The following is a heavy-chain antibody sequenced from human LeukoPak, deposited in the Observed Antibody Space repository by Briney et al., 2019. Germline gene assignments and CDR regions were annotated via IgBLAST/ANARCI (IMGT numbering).Heavy chain of an antibody. D-gene: IGHD2-2*01. J-gene: IGHJ4*02. CDR3: ARGVGHCSNTYCYWANFDF. CDR1: GYSFRNFA. CDR2: IIPMFGTV. Sequence: SVKVSCKASGYSFRNFAISWVRQAPGQGLEWIGEIIPMFGTVNYAQKFRGRVTMTADKLTSTAYMELSSLGSDDTAVYYCARGVGHCSNTYCYWANFDFWGQGTLVTVSS. V-gene: IGHV1-69*06.